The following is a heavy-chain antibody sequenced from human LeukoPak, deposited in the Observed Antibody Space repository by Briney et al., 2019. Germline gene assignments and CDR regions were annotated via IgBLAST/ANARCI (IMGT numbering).Heavy chain of an antibody. J-gene: IGHJ5*02. CDR1: GGTFSSYA. CDR3: ARGSPRFLEWLPYLDNWFDP. V-gene: IGHV1-69*13. Sequence: ASVKVSCKASGGTFSSYAISWVRQAPGQGLEWMGGIIPIFGTANYAQKFQGRVTITADESTSTAYMEPSSLRSEDTAVYYCARGSPRFLEWLPYLDNWFDPWGQGTLVTVSS. D-gene: IGHD3-3*01. CDR2: IIPIFGTA.